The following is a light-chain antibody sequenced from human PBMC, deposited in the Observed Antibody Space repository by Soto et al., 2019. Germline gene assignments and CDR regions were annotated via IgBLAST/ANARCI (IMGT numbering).Light chain of an antibody. J-gene: IGKJ2*01. CDR1: QGISTY. V-gene: IGKV1-39*01. CDR3: QQSYRTQYT. Sequence: DIQMTQSPSSLSASVGDRVTITCRASQGISTYLIWYQQRQGKAPKLLIYAASNLVSGVPSRFSGSGSGTEFTHTISSLQPEDFATSYCQQSYRTQYTFGQGTKLETK. CDR2: AAS.